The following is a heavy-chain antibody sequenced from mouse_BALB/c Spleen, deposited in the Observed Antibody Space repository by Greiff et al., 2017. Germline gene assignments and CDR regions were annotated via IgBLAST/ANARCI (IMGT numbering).Heavy chain of an antibody. CDR3: TRDEGFAY. Sequence: EVMLVESGGGLVQPGGSLKLSCAASGFTFSSYTMSWVRQTPEKRLEWVAYISNGGGSTYYPDSVKGRFTISRDNAKNTLYLQMSSLKSEDTAMYYCTRDEGFAYWGQGTLVTGSA. J-gene: IGHJ3*01. CDR1: GFTFSSYT. V-gene: IGHV5-12-2*01. CDR2: ISNGGGST.